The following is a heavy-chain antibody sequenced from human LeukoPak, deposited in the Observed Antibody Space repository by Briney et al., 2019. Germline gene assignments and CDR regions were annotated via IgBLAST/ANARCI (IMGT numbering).Heavy chain of an antibody. Sequence: ASVKVSCKASGYTFTGYYMHWVRQAPGQGLEWMGWINPNSGGTNYAQKFQGRVTMTRDTSISTAYMELSRLRSDDTAVYYCARDVEAACSSTSCYWFDPWGQGTLVTVSS. V-gene: IGHV1-2*02. J-gene: IGHJ5*02. CDR3: ARDVEAACSSTSCYWFDP. D-gene: IGHD2-2*01. CDR2: INPNSGGT. CDR1: GYTFTGYY.